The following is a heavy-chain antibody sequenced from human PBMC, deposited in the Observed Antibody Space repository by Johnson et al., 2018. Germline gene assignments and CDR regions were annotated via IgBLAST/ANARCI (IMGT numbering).Heavy chain of an antibody. J-gene: IGHJ3*02. D-gene: IGHD4-23*01. Sequence: QVQLVQSGAEVKKPGSSXKVSCKASGGTFSSYAISWVRQAPGQGLEWMGGIIPIFGTANYAQKFQGRATITADESTSTADMELRSLRSEDTAVYYSARRPTVVTPGAFDIWGQGTMVTVSS. CDR2: IIPIFGTA. CDR1: GGTFSSYA. CDR3: ARRPTVVTPGAFDI. V-gene: IGHV1-69*01.